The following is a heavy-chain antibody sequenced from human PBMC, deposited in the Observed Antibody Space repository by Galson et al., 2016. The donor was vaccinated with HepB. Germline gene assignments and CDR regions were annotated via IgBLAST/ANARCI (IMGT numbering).Heavy chain of an antibody. CDR1: GFTFSTYS. V-gene: IGHV3-21*01. CDR3: ARAEDCGTDCPQRYFFDY. J-gene: IGHJ4*02. Sequence: SLRLSCAASGFTFSTYSMNWVRRAPGKGLEWVSSIDSTSRWIYYADSVRGRITISTDNAQNSLYLQMDSLRAEDTHVYYGARAEDCGTDCPQRYFFDYWGRGALVTVSS. CDR2: IDSTSRWI. D-gene: IGHD2-21*02.